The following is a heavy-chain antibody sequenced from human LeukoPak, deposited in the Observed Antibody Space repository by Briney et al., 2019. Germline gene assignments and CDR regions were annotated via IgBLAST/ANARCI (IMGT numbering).Heavy chain of an antibody. D-gene: IGHD6-19*01. V-gene: IGHV3-23*01. Sequence: HPGGSLRLSCGAAGFTFSTFAMSLVRQAPGKGLEWVSTISGSGDSTYYANSVKGRFTVSRDNSKSTLYLQMSCLRAEDTAVYYCAKIAGIAVAGYCFGYWGQGTRVTVSS. CDR3: AKIAGIAVAGYCFGY. CDR2: ISGSGDST. CDR1: GFTFSTFA. J-gene: IGHJ4*02.